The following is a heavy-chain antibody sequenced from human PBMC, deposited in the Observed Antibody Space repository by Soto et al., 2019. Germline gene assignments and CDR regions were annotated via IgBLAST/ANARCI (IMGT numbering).Heavy chain of an antibody. J-gene: IGHJ6*02. D-gene: IGHD5-12*01. CDR1: GYTFTRSG. Sequence: QVQLVQSGAEVKKPGASVKVSCKASGYTFTRSGISWVRQAPGQGPEWMGWISSYNGDTNYAQTFQGRVTMTTDTSTSTAYMELRSLRSDDKAVYYCASEGVAPYYYYGMDVWGQGTPVTVSS. V-gene: IGHV1-18*01. CDR2: ISSYNGDT. CDR3: ASEGVAPYYYYGMDV.